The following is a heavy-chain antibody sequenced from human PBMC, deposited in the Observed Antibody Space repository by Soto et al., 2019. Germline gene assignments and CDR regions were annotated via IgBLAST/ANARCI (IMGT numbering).Heavy chain of an antibody. D-gene: IGHD3-10*01. Sequence: SVKVSCKASGGTFSSYAISWVRQAPGQGLEWMGGIIPIFGTANYAQKFQGRVTITADESTSTAYMELSSLRSEDTAVYYCASYYGSGSYYKIGYYYYGMDVWGQGTTVTVSS. J-gene: IGHJ6*02. CDR3: ASYYGSGSYYKIGYYYYGMDV. CDR1: GGTFSSYA. CDR2: IIPIFGTA. V-gene: IGHV1-69*13.